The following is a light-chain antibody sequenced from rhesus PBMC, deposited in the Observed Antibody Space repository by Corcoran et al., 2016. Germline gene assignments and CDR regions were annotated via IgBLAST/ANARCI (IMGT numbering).Light chain of an antibody. V-gene: IGKV1-22*01. CDR2: KAS. CDR3: QQYSSSPLS. Sequence: DIQMTQSPSSLSASVGDTVTITCRASQSIRNWLAWYQLKPGQAPKLLIYKASILQSGVPSRFSGRGSGTDFTLTISRLPSEDFATYYCQQYSSSPLSFGQGTKVEIK. J-gene: IGKJ2*01. CDR1: QSIRNW.